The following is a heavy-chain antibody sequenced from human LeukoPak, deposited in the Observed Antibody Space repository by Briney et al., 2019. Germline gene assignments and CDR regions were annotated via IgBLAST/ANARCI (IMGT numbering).Heavy chain of an antibody. CDR1: GYTFTSYG. J-gene: IGHJ2*01. V-gene: IGHV1-18*01. D-gene: IGHD1-26*01. CDR2: INGYNANT. Sequence: ASVNVPCKASGYTFTSYGITWVRQAPGQGPEWMGLINGYNANTNYAQKLQGRITMTTDTSTSTAYMELRSLRSDDTAVYYCARYSGSYNWYFDLWGRGTLVTVSS. CDR3: ARYSGSYNWYFDL.